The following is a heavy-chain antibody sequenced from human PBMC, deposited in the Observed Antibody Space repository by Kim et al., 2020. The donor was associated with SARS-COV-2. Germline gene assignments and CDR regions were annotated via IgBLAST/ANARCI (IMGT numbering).Heavy chain of an antibody. Sequence: SETLSLTCTVSGGSISSGDYYWSWIRQPPGKGLEWIGYIYYSGSTYYNPSLKSRVTISVDTSKNQFSLKLSSVTAADTAVYYCARDGPRGFGELLSFDYWGQGTLVTVSS. D-gene: IGHD3-10*01. V-gene: IGHV4-30-4*01. CDR3: ARDGPRGFGELLSFDY. J-gene: IGHJ4*02. CDR1: GGSISSGDYY. CDR2: IYYSGST.